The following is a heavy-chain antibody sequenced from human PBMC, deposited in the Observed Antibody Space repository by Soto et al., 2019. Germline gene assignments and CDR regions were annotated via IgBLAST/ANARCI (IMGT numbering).Heavy chain of an antibody. CDR1: GGTFSSYA. CDR2: IIPIPGTA. J-gene: IGHJ6*02. V-gene: IGHV1-69*01. Sequence: QVQLVQSGAEVKKPWSSVKVSCKASGGTFSSYAISWVRQAPGQGLEWMGGIIPIPGTANYAQKFQGRVTITADESTSTAYMELSSLRSEDTAVYYCARSQGSSTSLEIYYYYYYGMDVWGQGTKVTVSS. D-gene: IGHD2-2*01. CDR3: ARSQGSSTSLEIYYYYYYGMDV.